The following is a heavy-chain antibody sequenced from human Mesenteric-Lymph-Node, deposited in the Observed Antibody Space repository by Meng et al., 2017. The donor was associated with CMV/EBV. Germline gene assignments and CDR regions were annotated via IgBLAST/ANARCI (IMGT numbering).Heavy chain of an antibody. CDR2: IRYDGSNK. CDR1: GFTFSSYG. CDR3: AKARDYDFWSGYYTPDY. Sequence: GESLKISCAASGFTFSSYGMHWVRQAPGKGLEWVAFIRYDGSNKYYTDSVKGRFTISRDNSKNTLYLQMNSLRAEDTAVYYCAKARDYDFWSGYYTPDYWGQGTLVTAPQ. J-gene: IGHJ4*02. D-gene: IGHD3-3*01. V-gene: IGHV3-30*02.